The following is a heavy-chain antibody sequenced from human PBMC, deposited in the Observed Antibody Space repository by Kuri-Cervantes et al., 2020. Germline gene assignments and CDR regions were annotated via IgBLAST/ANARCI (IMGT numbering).Heavy chain of an antibody. D-gene: IGHD3-3*01. V-gene: IGHV4-39*01. CDR3: ARMGGVVIRGYYYYMDV. CDR2: IYYSGST. CDR1: GGSISSGSYY. J-gene: IGHJ6*03. Sequence: SETLSLTCTVSGGSISSGSYYWGWIRQPPGKGLEWIGSIYYSGSTYYNPSLKSRVTVSVDTSKNQFSLKLSSVTAADTAVYYCARMGGVVIRGYYYYMDVWGKGTTVTVSS.